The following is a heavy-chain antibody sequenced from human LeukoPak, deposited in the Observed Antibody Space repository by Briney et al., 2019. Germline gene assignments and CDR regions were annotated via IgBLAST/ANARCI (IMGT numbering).Heavy chain of an antibody. V-gene: IGHV4-59*08. J-gene: IGHJ5*02. D-gene: IGHD2-15*01. CDR2: IYNSGNT. CDR1: GGSINSYY. Sequence: SETLSLTCTVSGGSINSYYWTWIRQPPGKGLEWIGNIYNSGNTNYNPSLKSRVTISVDTSKNQFSLKLNSVTAADTAVYYCAKEGSGRLRNWFDPWGQGTLVTVSS. CDR3: AKEGSGRLRNWFDP.